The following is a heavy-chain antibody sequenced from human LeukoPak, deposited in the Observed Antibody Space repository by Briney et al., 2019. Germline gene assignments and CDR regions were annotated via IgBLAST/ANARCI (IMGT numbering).Heavy chain of an antibody. J-gene: IGHJ4*02. D-gene: IGHD7-27*01. CDR1: GDSVSSDTAA. Sequence: SQTLSLTCAISGDSVSSDTAAWNWVRQSPSRGLEWLGRTYYRSKWYNDYAVSVISRVTINPDTSKNQFSLQLKSVTPEDTAVYYCAREQTGDQNFDYWGQGTLVTVSS. CDR3: AREQTGDQNFDY. CDR2: TYYRSKWYN. V-gene: IGHV6-1*01.